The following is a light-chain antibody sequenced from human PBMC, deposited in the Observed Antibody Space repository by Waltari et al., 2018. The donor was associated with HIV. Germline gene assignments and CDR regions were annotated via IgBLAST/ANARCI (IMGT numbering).Light chain of an antibody. V-gene: IGKV1-8*01. J-gene: IGKJ3*01. CDR2: AAS. CDR3: QQYYSYPPT. Sequence: AIRMTQSPSSFSASTGDRVTITCRASQGISSYLAWYQQKPGKAPKRLIYAASTLQSGVPSRFSGSGSGTDFTLTISWLQSEDFATYYCQQYYSYPPTFGPGTKVDIK. CDR1: QGISSY.